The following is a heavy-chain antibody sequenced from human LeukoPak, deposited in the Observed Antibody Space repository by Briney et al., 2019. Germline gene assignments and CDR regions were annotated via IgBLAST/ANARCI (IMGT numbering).Heavy chain of an antibody. J-gene: IGHJ4*02. D-gene: IGHD6-13*01. CDR3: ARSTGSSWYYFDY. CDR1: GFTFSSYA. V-gene: IGHV3-23*01. CDR2: ISGSGGST. Sequence: GGSLRLSCAASGFTFSSYAMSWVRQAPGKGLEWVSAISGSGGSTYYADSVKGRFTISRDNSKNTLYLQMNSLRAEDTAVYYCARSTGSSWYYFDYWGQGTLVTVSS.